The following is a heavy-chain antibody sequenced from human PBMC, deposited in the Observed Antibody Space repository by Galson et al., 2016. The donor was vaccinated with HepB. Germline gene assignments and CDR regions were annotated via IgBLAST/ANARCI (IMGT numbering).Heavy chain of an antibody. J-gene: IGHJ4*02. CDR2: MWYEGSDR. D-gene: IGHD5-24*01. Sequence: SLRLSCAASGFTFSSYAMSWIRQAPGKGLEWVSAMWYEGSDRYYVDSVKGRFTISRDNSKNTLYLEMSSLRAEDTAVYYCARMATTPYYFDYWGQGTLVTVSS. V-gene: IGHV3-33*08. CDR1: GFTFSSYA. CDR3: ARMATTPYYFDY.